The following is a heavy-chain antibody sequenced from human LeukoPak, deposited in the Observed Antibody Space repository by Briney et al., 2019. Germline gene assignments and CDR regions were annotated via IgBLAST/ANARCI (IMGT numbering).Heavy chain of an antibody. V-gene: IGHV3-48*03. D-gene: IGHD3-16*02. Sequence: GGSLRLSCAASGFTFSSYEMNWVRQAPGKGLEWVSYISSSGSTIYYADSVKGRFTISRDNAKNLLYLQMNSLRAEDTAVYYCARDPMITFGGVIVHYFDYWGQGTLVTVSS. CDR2: ISSSGSTI. J-gene: IGHJ4*02. CDR1: GFTFSSYE. CDR3: ARDPMITFGGVIVHYFDY.